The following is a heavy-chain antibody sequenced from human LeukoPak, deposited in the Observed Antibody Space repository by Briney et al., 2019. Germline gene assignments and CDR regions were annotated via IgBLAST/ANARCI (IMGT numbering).Heavy chain of an antibody. D-gene: IGHD6-6*01. CDR3: AKGNPAAREYSSSSEFDY. CDR1: GFTFDDYA. J-gene: IGHJ4*02. V-gene: IGHV3-9*03. Sequence: GGSLRLSCAASGFTFDDYAMHWVRQAPGKGLEWVSGISWNSGSIGYADSVKGRFTISRDNAKNSLYLQMNSLRAEDMALYYCAKGNPAAREYSSSSEFDYWGQGTLVTVSS. CDR2: ISWNSGSI.